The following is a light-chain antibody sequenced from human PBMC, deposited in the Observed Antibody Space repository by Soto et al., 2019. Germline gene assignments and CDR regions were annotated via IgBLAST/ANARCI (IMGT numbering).Light chain of an antibody. V-gene: IGLV2-14*01. CDR1: SSDVGGCNC. Sequence: QSVLTQPASVSGSPGQSITISCTGTSSDVGGCNCVSWYQQHPGKAPKLMIFEVSHRPSGVSYRFSGSKSGNTASLTISGLQAEDEADYYCSSFTSTSTYVFGTGTKLTVL. J-gene: IGLJ1*01. CDR2: EVS. CDR3: SSFTSTSTYV.